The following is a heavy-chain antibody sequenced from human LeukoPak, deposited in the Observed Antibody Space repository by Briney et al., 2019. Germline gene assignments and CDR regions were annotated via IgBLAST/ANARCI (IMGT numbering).Heavy chain of an antibody. Sequence: SETLSLTCTVSGGSISSYYWSWIRQPPGKGLERIGYIYYSGSTNYNPSLKSRVTISVDTSKNQFSLKLSSVTAADTAVYYCARLVTTSYFDYWGQGTLVTVSS. V-gene: IGHV4-59*08. CDR3: ARLVTTSYFDY. J-gene: IGHJ4*02. CDR2: IYYSGST. CDR1: GGSISSYY. D-gene: IGHD2-21*02.